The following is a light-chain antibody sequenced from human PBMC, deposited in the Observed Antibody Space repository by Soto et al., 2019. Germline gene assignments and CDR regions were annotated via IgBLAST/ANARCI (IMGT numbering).Light chain of an antibody. CDR2: GAS. J-gene: IGKJ2*01. CDR3: QQYDKWPNT. Sequence: DIVMTQSPATLSVSPGERVTLSCRASQSLTRNVAWYQQRPGQAPRVLIYGASARATDIPARFSGSGSGTDYTLTISSLQSDVFAVYYCQQYDKWPNTFGLGTRLEIK. CDR1: QSLTRN. V-gene: IGKV3D-15*01.